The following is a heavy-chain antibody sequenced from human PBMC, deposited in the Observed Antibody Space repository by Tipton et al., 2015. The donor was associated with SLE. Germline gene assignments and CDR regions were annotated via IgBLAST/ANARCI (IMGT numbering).Heavy chain of an antibody. V-gene: IGHV4-59*12. Sequence: TLSLTCTVSGGSISSSFWTWIRQPPGKGLEWIGDIYYRGTTYYNPSLKSPVTISVDTSKNQFSLKLSSVTAADTAVYYCARDVAAEFDYWGQGTLVTVSS. CDR1: GGSISSSF. CDR2: IYYRGTT. D-gene: IGHD6-13*01. CDR3: ARDVAAEFDY. J-gene: IGHJ4*02.